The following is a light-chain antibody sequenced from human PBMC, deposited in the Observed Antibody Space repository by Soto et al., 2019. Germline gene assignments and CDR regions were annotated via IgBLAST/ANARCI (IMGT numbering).Light chain of an antibody. CDR2: GAS. CDR1: QRVSSSY. J-gene: IGKJ1*01. V-gene: IGKV3-20*01. Sequence: EIVLTQSPGTLSLSPGERATLSCRASQRVSSSYLAWYQQKPGQAPRLLILGASSRATGIPDRFSGSGSGTDFTLTISRLEPEDFAVYYCQYYGTSPKPFGQGTMVDIK. CDR3: QYYGTSPKP.